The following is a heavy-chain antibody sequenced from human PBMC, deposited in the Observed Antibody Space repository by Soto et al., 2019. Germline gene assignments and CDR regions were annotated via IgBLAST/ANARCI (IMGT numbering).Heavy chain of an antibody. CDR1: GFTFSNHG. J-gene: IGHJ4*02. CDR2: IWYDGSKK. V-gene: IGHV3-33*01. CDR3: ARDIGVVAPYLDY. Sequence: QVQLVESGGGVVQPGRSLRLSCVVSGFTFSNHGFHWLRQTPGKGLEWVAVIWYDGSKKYYLEAVKGRFTISRDDSKNTLVLQMNGLGVDDTAIYYCARDIGVVAPYLDYWGQGTLVTVSS. D-gene: IGHD2-15*01.